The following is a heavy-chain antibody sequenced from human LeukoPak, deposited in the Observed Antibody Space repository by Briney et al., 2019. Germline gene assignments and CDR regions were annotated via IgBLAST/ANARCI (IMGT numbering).Heavy chain of an antibody. D-gene: IGHD6-13*01. CDR1: GFTLSSYS. CDR2: FSSSSSHI. CDR3: ARGVAAARYDAFDI. Sequence: PGGSLRLSCAASGFTLSSYSMNWARQAPGKGLEWVSPFSSSSSHIYYADSVRGRFTISRDNAKNSLYLQMSSLRAEDTAVYYCARGVAAARYDAFDIWGQGTMVTVSS. J-gene: IGHJ3*02. V-gene: IGHV3-21*01.